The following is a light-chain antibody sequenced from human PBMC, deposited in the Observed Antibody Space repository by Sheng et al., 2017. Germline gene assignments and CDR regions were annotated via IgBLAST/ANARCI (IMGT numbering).Light chain of an antibody. CDR3: SSSAGSNV. CDR1: SSDVGGYNY. V-gene: IGLV2-8*01. J-gene: IGLJ1*01. CDR2: EVS. Sequence: QSALTQPPSASGSPGQSVTISCTGTSSDVGGYNYVSWYQQHPGKAPKLMIYEVSKRPSGVPDRFSGSKSGNTASLTVSGLQAEDEADYYCSSSAGSNVFGTGTKVTVL.